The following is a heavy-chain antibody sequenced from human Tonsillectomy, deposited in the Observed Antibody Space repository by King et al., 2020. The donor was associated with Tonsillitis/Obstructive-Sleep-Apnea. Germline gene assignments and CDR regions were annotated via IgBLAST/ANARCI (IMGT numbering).Heavy chain of an antibody. J-gene: IGHJ2*01. CDR2: ISYDGSNK. Sequence: VQLVESGGGVVQPGRSLRLSCAASGFTFSDYAMHWVRQAPGKGLEWVAVISYDGSNKYYADSVKGRFTISRDNSKNTLYLQMNSLRAEDTAVYYCASPSREHCSSTSCYSWYFDVWGRGTLVTVSS. D-gene: IGHD2-2*01. CDR3: ASPSREHCSSTSCYSWYFDV. V-gene: IGHV3-30*04. CDR1: GFTFSDYA.